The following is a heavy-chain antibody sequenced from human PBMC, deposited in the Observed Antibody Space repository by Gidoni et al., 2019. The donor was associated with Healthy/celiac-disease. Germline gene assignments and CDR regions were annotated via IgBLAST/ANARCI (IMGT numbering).Heavy chain of an antibody. D-gene: IGHD5-18*01. CDR3: ARGGDTAMVNRYYFDY. CDR1: GGSISSYY. V-gene: IGHV4-4*07. J-gene: IGHJ4*02. CDR2: IYTSGST. Sequence: QVQLQESGPGLVKPSETLSLTCTVSGGSISSYYWSWIRQPAGKGLEWIGRIYTSGSTNYNPSLTSRVTMSVDTSKNQFSLKLSSVTAADTAVYYCARGGDTAMVNRYYFDYWGQGTLVTVSS.